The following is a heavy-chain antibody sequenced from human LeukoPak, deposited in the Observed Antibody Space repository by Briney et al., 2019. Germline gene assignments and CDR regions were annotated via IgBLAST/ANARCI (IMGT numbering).Heavy chain of an antibody. CDR3: ARDRASFAPYYYDSSREYFQH. Sequence: ASVKVSCKASGYTFTSYGISWVRQAPGQGLEWMGRISAYNGNTNYAQKLQGRVTMTTDTSTSTAYMELRSLRSDDTAVYYCARDRASFAPYYYDSSREYFQHWGQGTLVTVSS. CDR2: ISAYNGNT. CDR1: GYTFTSYG. D-gene: IGHD3-22*01. V-gene: IGHV1-18*01. J-gene: IGHJ1*01.